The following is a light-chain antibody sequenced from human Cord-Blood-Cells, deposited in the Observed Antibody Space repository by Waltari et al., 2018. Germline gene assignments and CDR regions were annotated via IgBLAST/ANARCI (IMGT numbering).Light chain of an antibody. J-gene: IGLJ3*02. CDR1: SSNIGSNY. V-gene: IGLV1-47*01. Sequence: QSVLTQPPSASGTPGQRVTISCSGSSSNIGSNYVTWYQQLPGTDPKLLIYRNNQPPSGVPDRFSGSKSGTSASLAISGLRSEDEADYYCAAWDDSLSGWVFGGGTKLTVL. CDR3: AAWDDSLSGWV. CDR2: RNN.